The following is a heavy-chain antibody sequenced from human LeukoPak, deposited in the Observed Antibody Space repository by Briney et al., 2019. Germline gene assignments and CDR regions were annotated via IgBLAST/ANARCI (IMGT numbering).Heavy chain of an antibody. CDR3: ARLGYCSAGNCFYSMDV. D-gene: IGHD2-15*01. V-gene: IGHV3-7*03. CDR2: IKEDGSDK. Sequence: GGSLRLSRAASGFTLSTYWMSWVRQAPGKGLEGVASIKEDGSDKYYVDSVKGRFTISRDNAKNSLCLQMNSLRAEDTAVYYCARLGYCSAGNCFYSMDVWGKGTTVTVSS. CDR1: GFTLSTYW. J-gene: IGHJ6*04.